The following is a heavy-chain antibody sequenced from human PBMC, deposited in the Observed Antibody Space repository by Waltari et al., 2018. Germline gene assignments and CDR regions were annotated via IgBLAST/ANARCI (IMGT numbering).Heavy chain of an antibody. V-gene: IGHV4-59*01. CDR1: GGSISSYY. CDR3: ARGGWSLDY. CDR2: IYYSGST. Sequence: QVQLQESGPGLVQPSETLSLTCTVSGGSISSYYWSWIRQPPGKGLEWIGYIYYSGSTNYNPSLKSRVTISVDTSKNQFSLKLTSVTAADTAVYYCARGGWSLDYWGRGTLVTVSS. J-gene: IGHJ4*02. D-gene: IGHD2-15*01.